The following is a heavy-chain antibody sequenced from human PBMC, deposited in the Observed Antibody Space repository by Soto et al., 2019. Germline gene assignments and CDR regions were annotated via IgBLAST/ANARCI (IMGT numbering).Heavy chain of an antibody. CDR1: GGSISSRYY. V-gene: IGHV4-39*01. CDR3: ARLFYDSSGFDS. CDR2: IYYSGST. Sequence: SETLSLTCTVSGGSISSRYYWGWIRQSPGKGLEWIANIYYSGSTYYNPSLKSRVTISVDTSKNQFSLTLNSVTAADTSVYYCARLFYDSSGFDSWGQGTLVTVSS. J-gene: IGHJ4*02. D-gene: IGHD3-22*01.